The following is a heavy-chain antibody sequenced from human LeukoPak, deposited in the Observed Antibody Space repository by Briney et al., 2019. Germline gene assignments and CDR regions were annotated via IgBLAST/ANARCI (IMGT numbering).Heavy chain of an antibody. CDR3: AREVSWDTAMATGAFEI. CDR2: INPNSGGT. Sequence: ASVKVSCKASGYTFTGYYMHWVRQAPGQGLEWMGRINPNSGGTNYAQKFQGRVTMTRDTSISTAYMELSRLRSDDTAVYYCAREVSWDTAMATGAFEIWGQGTMVTVSS. D-gene: IGHD5-18*01. V-gene: IGHV1-2*06. J-gene: IGHJ3*02. CDR1: GYTFTGYY.